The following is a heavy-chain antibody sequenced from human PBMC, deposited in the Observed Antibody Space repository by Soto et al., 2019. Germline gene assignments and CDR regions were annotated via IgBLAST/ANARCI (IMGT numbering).Heavy chain of an antibody. CDR1: GFTFSSYW. CDR3: ASGPYGDQFDY. CDR2: IKQDGSEK. J-gene: IGHJ4*02. V-gene: IGHV3-7*05. D-gene: IGHD4-17*01. Sequence: EVQLVESGGGLVQPGGSLRLSCAASGFTFSSYWMSWVRQAPGKGLEWVANIKQDGSEKYYVDSVKGRFTISRDNAKNSLYLQMNSLRAEDTAVYYCASGPYGDQFDYWGQGTLVTVSS.